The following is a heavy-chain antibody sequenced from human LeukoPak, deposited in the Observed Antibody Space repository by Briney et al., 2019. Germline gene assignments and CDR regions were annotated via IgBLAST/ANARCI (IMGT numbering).Heavy chain of an antibody. CDR3: ARGLGAVAGRIYDGFDM. J-gene: IGHJ3*02. CDR1: GGSISSHY. D-gene: IGHD6-19*01. CDR2: IYFSGST. Sequence: SETPSLTCTVSGGSISSHYWSWIRQPPGKGLEWIGYIYFSGSTNYNPSLKSRVTISIDTPNNQFSLKLSSVTAADTGVYYCARGLGAVAGRIYDGFDMWGQGTMVTVSS. V-gene: IGHV4-59*11.